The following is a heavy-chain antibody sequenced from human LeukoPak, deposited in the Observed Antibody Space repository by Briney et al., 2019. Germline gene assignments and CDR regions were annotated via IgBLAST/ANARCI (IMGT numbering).Heavy chain of an antibody. Sequence: SETLSLTCTVSGDSISNYYWSWIRQPPGKGLEWIGYIYYSGSANYNPSLKSRVTISVDTSKNQFSLKLSSVTAADTAVYYCASQIVGGTGDYFDYWGQGTLVTVSS. V-gene: IGHV4-59*08. CDR3: ASQIVGGTGDYFDY. D-gene: IGHD1-26*01. CDR1: GDSISNYY. CDR2: IYYSGSA. J-gene: IGHJ4*02.